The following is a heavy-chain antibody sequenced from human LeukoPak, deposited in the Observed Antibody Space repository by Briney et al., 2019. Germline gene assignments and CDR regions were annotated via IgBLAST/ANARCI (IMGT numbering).Heavy chain of an antibody. CDR1: GFTVSSNY. V-gene: IGHV3-53*01. Sequence: GGSLKLSCADSGFTVSSNYMSWVRPAPGKGLEWVSVIYSGGSTYYADSVKGRFTISRDNSKNTLYLQMNSLRAEDTAVYYCARDLGDKADYWGQGTLVTVSS. J-gene: IGHJ4*02. CDR2: IYSGGST. CDR3: ARDLGDKADY. D-gene: IGHD3-16*01.